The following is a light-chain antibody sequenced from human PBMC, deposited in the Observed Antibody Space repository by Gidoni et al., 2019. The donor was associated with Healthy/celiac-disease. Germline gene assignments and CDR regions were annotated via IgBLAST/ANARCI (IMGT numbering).Light chain of an antibody. Sequence: DIQLTQSPSFLSASVGDRVTITCRASQGISSYLAWYQQKPGRAPKLLIYTASALHSGVPSRFSGSGSGTEFTLTISSLQPEDFATYYCQQLNSYPPLTFXPXTKVDIK. CDR1: QGISSY. CDR2: TAS. V-gene: IGKV1-9*01. CDR3: QQLNSYPPLT. J-gene: IGKJ3*01.